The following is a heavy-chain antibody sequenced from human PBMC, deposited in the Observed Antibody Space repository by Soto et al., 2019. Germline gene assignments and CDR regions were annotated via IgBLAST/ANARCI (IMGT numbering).Heavy chain of an antibody. J-gene: IGHJ3*02. CDR2: ISYDVSNK. CDR1: GFTFSSYG. CDR3: ATDTYGYSGYNWDPGAFDI. D-gene: IGHD5-12*01. V-gene: IGHV3-30*03. Sequence: QVPLVESGGGVVQPGRSLRLSCAASGFTFSSYGMHWVRQAPGKGLEWVAVISYDVSNKYYAYSVKGRFTLSSDNSKNRMYLQMNTVRAADTDVEYSATDTYGYSGYNWDPGAFDIWGQGTMVTVSS.